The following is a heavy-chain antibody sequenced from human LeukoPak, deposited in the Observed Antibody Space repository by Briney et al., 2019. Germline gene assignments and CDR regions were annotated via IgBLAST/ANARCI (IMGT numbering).Heavy chain of an antibody. CDR2: ISYSGST. D-gene: IGHD1-26*01. CDR1: GGSISSYY. Sequence: SETLSLTCTVSGGSISSYYWSWIRQPPGKGLEWIASISYSGSTYYNPSVKSRVTISRHTSKNQFSLSLNSVTAADTAVYYCVRVKSGSISDSWGQGTLVTVSS. CDR3: VRVKSGSISDS. J-gene: IGHJ4*02. V-gene: IGHV4-59*12.